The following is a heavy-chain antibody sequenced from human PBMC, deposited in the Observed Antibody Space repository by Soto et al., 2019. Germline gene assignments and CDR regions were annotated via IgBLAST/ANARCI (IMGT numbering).Heavy chain of an antibody. D-gene: IGHD3-3*01. Sequence: ASVKVSCKASGYTFTSYGISWVRQAPGQGLEWMGWISAYNGNTNYAQKLQGRVTMTTDTSTSTAYMELRRLRSDDTAVYYCARDLSLTIFVGVIPPDYYYYDMDVRGRGSTVAVSS. J-gene: IGHJ6*02. CDR3: ARDLSLTIFVGVIPPDYYYYDMDV. CDR2: ISAYNGNT. CDR1: GYTFTSYG. V-gene: IGHV1-18*04.